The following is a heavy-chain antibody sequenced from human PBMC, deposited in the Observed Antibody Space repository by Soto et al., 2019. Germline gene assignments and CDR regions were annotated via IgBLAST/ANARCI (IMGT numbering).Heavy chain of an antibody. CDR2: VSAYNGER. CDR3: SRGTSIPASGDY. V-gene: IGHV1-18*01. J-gene: IGHJ4*01. D-gene: IGHD6-6*01. Sequence: QVHLVQSGAEVKKPGASVKVSCKASGYTFTNYGINWVRQAPGQGREWLGWVSAYNGERRYAQRVQARVIMTTDTSTTTAYMELRSLRSDDTAVYYCSRGTSIPASGDYWGQGTLVTVSS. CDR1: GYTFTNYG.